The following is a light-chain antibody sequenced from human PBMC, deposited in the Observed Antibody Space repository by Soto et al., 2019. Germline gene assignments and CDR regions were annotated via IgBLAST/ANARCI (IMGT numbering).Light chain of an antibody. CDR1: SSDVGGYNY. J-gene: IGLJ1*01. CDR2: DVS. Sequence: QSVLTQPASVSGSPGQSITISCTGTSSDVGGYNYVSWYQQHPGKAPKLMIYDVSNRPSGVSNRFSGSKSGNTASLTIFGFQAEDEADYYCSSYTSSSTLHVFGTGTKVTVL. V-gene: IGLV2-14*01. CDR3: SSYTSSSTLHV.